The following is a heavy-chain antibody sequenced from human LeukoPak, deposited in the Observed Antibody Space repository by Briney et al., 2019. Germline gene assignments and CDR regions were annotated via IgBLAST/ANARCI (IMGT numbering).Heavy chain of an antibody. CDR1: GGSISGHY. J-gene: IGHJ4*02. V-gene: IGHV4-59*08. CDR2: IYYSGST. Sequence: SETLSPTCTVSGGSISGHYWSWIRQPPGKGLEWIGYIYYSGSTNYNPSLKSRVTISVDTSKNQFSLKLSSVTAADTAVYYCARRPYYYDSRGYYGYYFDYWGQGTLVTVSS. D-gene: IGHD3-22*01. CDR3: ARRPYYYDSRGYYGYYFDY.